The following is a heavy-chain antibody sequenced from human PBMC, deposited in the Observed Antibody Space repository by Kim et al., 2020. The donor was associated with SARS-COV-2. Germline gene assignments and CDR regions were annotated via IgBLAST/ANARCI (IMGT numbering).Heavy chain of an antibody. CDR3: VKALRHIDMALDS. CDR2: IFPSADTT. D-gene: IGHD2-21*01. J-gene: IGHJ4*02. V-gene: IGHV3-23*01. Sequence: GGSLRLSCAASGFTFSNYAMSWVRQAPGKGLEWVSSIFPSADTTHYGDSAKGRFTLSRDNSKNTLYLHMNSLRADDTAIYYCVKALRHIDMALDSWGQGTLVTVSS. CDR1: GFTFSNYA.